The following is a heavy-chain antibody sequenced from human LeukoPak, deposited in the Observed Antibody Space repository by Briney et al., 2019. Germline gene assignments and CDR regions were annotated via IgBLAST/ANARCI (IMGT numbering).Heavy chain of an antibody. V-gene: IGHV3-23*01. Sequence: PGGSLRLSCAASGFTFSRNAMIWVRQAPGKGLEWVSAISGSGSDTYYADSVKGRFTISRDNSKNTAYLRMNSLRTEDTAVYYCGRIAINANNGMDVWGQGTTVTVSS. J-gene: IGHJ6*02. CDR1: GFTFSRNA. CDR2: ISGSGSDT. D-gene: IGHD1/OR15-1a*01. CDR3: GRIAINANNGMDV.